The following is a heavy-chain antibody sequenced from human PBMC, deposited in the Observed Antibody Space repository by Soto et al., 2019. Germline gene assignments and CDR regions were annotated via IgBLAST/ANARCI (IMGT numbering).Heavy chain of an antibody. CDR2: IKSKTDGETT. J-gene: IGHJ4*02. CDR1: GFTFSNAW. D-gene: IGHD3-22*01. V-gene: IGHV3-15*01. Sequence: EVQLVESGGGLVKPGGSLRLSCAASGFTFSNAWMSWVRQAPGKGLEWVGRIKSKTDGETTDYAAPVKGRFTISRDDSNNTLYLKMNSLKTEDTAVYYCTTDSPSYYYDSSGYYTSAFDYWGQGTLVTVSS. CDR3: TTDSPSYYYDSSGYYTSAFDY.